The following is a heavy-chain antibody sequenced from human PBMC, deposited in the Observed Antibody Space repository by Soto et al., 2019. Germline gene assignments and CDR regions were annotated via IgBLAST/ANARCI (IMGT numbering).Heavy chain of an antibody. CDR2: IYYSGST. Sequence: SETLSLTCTVSGGSISSGGYYWSWIRQHPGKGLEWIGYIYYSGSTYYNPSLKSRVTISVDTSKNQFSLKLSSVTAADTAVYYCAREGNLGRWIQPLDYWGHATLVTVSS. CDR3: AREGNLGRWIQPLDY. CDR1: GGSISSGGYY. D-gene: IGHD5-18*01. V-gene: IGHV4-31*03. J-gene: IGHJ4*01.